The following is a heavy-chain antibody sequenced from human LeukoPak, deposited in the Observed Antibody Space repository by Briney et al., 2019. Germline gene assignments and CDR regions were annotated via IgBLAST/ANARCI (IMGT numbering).Heavy chain of an antibody. D-gene: IGHD4-17*01. Sequence: QPGGSLRLSCAASGFTFSSYWMSWVRQAPGKGLEWVANIKQDGSEKYYVDSVKGRFTISRDDAKNSLYLQMNSLRVEDTAVYFCASLHWAQNTVTFDYWGQGALVTVSS. J-gene: IGHJ4*02. CDR2: IKQDGSEK. CDR3: ASLHWAQNTVTFDY. V-gene: IGHV3-7*01. CDR1: GFTFSSYW.